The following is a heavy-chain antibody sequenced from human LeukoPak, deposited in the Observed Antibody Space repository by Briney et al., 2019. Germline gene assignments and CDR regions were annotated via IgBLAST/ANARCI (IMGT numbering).Heavy chain of an antibody. Sequence: GGSLRLSCAASGFTFSSYGMHWVRQAPGKGLEWVAVIWYDGSNKYYADSVKGRFTISRDNSKNTLYLQMNSLRAEDTAVYYCARVYYGSGSYFDYWGQGTLVTVSS. J-gene: IGHJ4*02. V-gene: IGHV3-33*01. CDR3: ARVYYGSGSYFDY. D-gene: IGHD3-10*01. CDR2: IWYDGSNK. CDR1: GFTFSSYG.